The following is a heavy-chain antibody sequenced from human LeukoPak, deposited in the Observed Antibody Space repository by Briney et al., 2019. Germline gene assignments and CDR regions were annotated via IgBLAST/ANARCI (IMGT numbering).Heavy chain of an antibody. V-gene: IGHV4-59*11. CDR2: IYSSGSS. Sequence: NPSETLSLTCTVSGGSISSHYWSWVRQPPGRGLEWIGYIYSSGSSNYNPSLKSRVTISVDTSKNQFSLKLSSVTAADTAVYYCARVDANWGVVDYWGQGTLVTVSS. CDR3: ARVDANWGVVDY. J-gene: IGHJ4*02. CDR1: GGSISSHY. D-gene: IGHD7-27*01.